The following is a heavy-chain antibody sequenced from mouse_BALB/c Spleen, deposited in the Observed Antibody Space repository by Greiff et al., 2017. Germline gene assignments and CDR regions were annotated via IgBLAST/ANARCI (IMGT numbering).Heavy chain of an antibody. V-gene: IGHV3-6*02. CDR2: ISYDGSN. CDR3: ARGGTPFLL. Sequence: EVKLQESGPGLVKPSQSLSLTCSVTGYSITSGYYWNWIRQFPGNKLEWMGYISYDGSNNYNPSLKNRISITRDTSKNQFFLKLNSVTTEDTATYYCARGGTPFLLWGQGTTLTVSS. CDR1: GYSITSGYY. D-gene: IGHD3-3*01. J-gene: IGHJ2*01.